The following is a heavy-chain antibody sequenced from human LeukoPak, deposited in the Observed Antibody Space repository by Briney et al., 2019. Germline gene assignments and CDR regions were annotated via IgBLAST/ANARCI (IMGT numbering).Heavy chain of an antibody. CDR2: INHSGST. J-gene: IGHJ4*02. V-gene: IGHV4-34*01. D-gene: IGHD3-10*01. CDR1: GGSFSGYY. CDR3: AGSGSYYHYHFDY. Sequence: SETLSLTCAVYGGSFSGYYWSWIRQPPGKGLEWIGEINHSGSTNYNPSLKSRVTISVDTSKNQFSLKLSSVTAADTAVYYCAGSGSYYHYHFDYWGQGTLVTVSS.